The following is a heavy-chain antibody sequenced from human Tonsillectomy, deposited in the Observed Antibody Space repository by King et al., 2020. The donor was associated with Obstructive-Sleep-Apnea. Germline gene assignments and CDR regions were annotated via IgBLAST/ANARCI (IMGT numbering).Heavy chain of an antibody. Sequence: VQLVESGGDLVQPGGSLRLSCAASGFSFRSYWMYWGRQAPGKGLVWVSRMNSDGRGIYYAKSVGGRFTISRDNAKNTLFLQMNSLRVEDTAVYYCATGLLRFLEWSYGMDVWGPGTTVTVSS. J-gene: IGHJ6*02. CDR3: ATGLLRFLEWSYGMDV. CDR1: GFSFRSYW. V-gene: IGHV3-74*01. D-gene: IGHD3-3*01. CDR2: MNSDGRGI.